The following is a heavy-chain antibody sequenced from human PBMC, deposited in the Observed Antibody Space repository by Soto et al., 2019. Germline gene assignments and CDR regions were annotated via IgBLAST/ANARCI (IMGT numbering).Heavy chain of an antibody. V-gene: IGHV3-7*01. CDR3: ARDAYCSSTSCYDGNWFDP. D-gene: IGHD2-2*01. Sequence: GGSLRLSCAASGFTFSSYWMSWVRQAPGKGLEWVANIKQDGSEKYYVDSVKGRFTISRDNAKNSLYLQMNSLRAEDTAVYYCARDAYCSSTSCYDGNWFDPWGQGTLVTVSS. CDR2: IKQDGSEK. CDR1: GFTFSSYW. J-gene: IGHJ5*02.